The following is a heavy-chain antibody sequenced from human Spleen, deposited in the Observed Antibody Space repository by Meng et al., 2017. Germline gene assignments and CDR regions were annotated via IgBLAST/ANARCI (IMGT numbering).Heavy chain of an antibody. Sequence: SETLSLTCAVSGYSITGSYNWGWIRQSPGKGLEWIGSIYQSGSTYYNPSLKSRVTISVDTSKKQFPLKLTSVTAADTAVYYCARGTSSWSFLFDYWGQGTLVTVSS. CDR3: ARGTSSWSFLFDY. CDR2: IYQSGST. D-gene: IGHD6-13*01. CDR1: GYSITGSYN. J-gene: IGHJ4*02. V-gene: IGHV4-38-2*01.